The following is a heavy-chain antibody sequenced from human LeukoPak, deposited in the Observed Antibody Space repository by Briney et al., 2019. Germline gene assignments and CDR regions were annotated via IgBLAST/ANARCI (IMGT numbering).Heavy chain of an antibody. CDR2: INSDGSST. D-gene: IGHD6-25*01. J-gene: IGHJ4*02. CDR3: ARSSTGRAAHY. V-gene: IGHV3-74*01. CDR1: GFTFSSYW. Sequence: PGGSLRLSCAASGFTFSSYWMHWVRHAPGKGLVWVSRINSDGSSTSYADSVKGRFTISRDNAKNTLYLQMNSLRAEDTAVYYCARSSTGRAAHYWGQGTLVTVSS.